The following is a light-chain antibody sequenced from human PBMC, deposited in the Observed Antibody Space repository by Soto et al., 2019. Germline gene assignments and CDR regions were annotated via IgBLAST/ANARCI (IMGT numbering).Light chain of an antibody. Sequence: IVMTQSPATLSVSQGERATLSCRASQGIKDYLAWFQQKPGQAPRLLIYGASTRATAIPARFSGSGSGTEFTLSISSLQSEDFAVYYCQQYNTWPRTFGQGTKVDI. J-gene: IGKJ1*01. CDR1: QGIKDY. CDR2: GAS. V-gene: IGKV3-15*01. CDR3: QQYNTWPRT.